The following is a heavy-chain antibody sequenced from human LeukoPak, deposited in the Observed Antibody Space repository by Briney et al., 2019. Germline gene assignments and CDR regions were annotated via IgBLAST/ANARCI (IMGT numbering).Heavy chain of an antibody. CDR2: IYYSGST. CDR3: ARTTIFGVALDY. Sequence: SETLSLTCTVSGGSISSYYWSWIRQPPRKGLEWIGYIYYSGSTNYNPSLTSRVTISVDTSKNQFSLKLSSVTAADTAVYYCARTTIFGVALDYWGQGTLVTVSS. D-gene: IGHD3-3*01. J-gene: IGHJ4*02. V-gene: IGHV4-59*01. CDR1: GGSISSYY.